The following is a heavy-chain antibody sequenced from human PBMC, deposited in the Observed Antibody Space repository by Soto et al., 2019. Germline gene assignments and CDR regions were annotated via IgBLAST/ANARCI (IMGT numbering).Heavy chain of an antibody. J-gene: IGHJ6*02. CDR3: ARGGEPLGYYGLDV. V-gene: IGHV4-61*01. CDR2: IYYSGST. Sequence: PSETLSLTCTVSGGSVSSGSYYWSWIRQPPGKGLEWIGYIYYSGSTNYNPSLKSRVSMSVDTSKDQFSLNLTSLTAADTAVYYCARGGEPLGYYGLDVWGQGTTVTVSS. CDR1: GGSVSSGSYY.